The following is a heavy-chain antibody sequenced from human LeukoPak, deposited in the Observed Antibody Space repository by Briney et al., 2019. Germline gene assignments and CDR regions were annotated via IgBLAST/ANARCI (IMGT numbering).Heavy chain of an antibody. V-gene: IGHV1-69*13. J-gene: IGHJ4*02. CDR3: ARDSGSGNNDY. CDR1: GGTFSSYA. CDR2: IIPIFGTA. D-gene: IGHD1-26*01. Sequence: ASVKVSCKASGGTFSSYAISWVRQAPGQGLEWMGGIIPIFGTAHYAQKFQGRVTITADESTSTAYMELSSLRSEDAAVYYCARDSGSGNNDYWGQGTLVTVSS.